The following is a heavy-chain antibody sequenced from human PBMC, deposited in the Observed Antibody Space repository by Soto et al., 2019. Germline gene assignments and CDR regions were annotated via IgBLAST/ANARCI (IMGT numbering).Heavy chain of an antibody. J-gene: IGHJ2*01. CDR3: ARRLTTIPFVEWYFDL. Sequence: SETLSLTCTVSGGSISSSSYYWGWIRQPPGKGLEWIGSIYYSGNTCYNPSLKSRVIISVDTSKNQFSLKLSSVTAADTAVYYCARRLTTIPFVEWYFDLWGRGTLVTVSS. CDR2: IYYSGNT. V-gene: IGHV4-39*01. D-gene: IGHD4-17*01. CDR1: GGSISSSSYY.